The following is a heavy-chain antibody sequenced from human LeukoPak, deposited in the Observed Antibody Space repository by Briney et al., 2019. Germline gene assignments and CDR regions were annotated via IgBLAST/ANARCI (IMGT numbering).Heavy chain of an antibody. CDR3: ARGGYYDSSGLGVSFAFDI. Sequence: ASVKVSCKASGGTFSSYAISWVRQAPGHGLEWIGRIIPISGTAKYAQKFQGRVTITTDESTSTAYMELSSLRSEDTAVYYCARGGYYDSSGLGVSFAFDIWGQGTMVTVSS. J-gene: IGHJ3*02. CDR1: GGTFSSYA. CDR2: IIPISGTA. D-gene: IGHD3-22*01. V-gene: IGHV1-69*05.